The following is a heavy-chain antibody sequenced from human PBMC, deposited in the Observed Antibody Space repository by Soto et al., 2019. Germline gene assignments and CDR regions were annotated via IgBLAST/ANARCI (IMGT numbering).Heavy chain of an antibody. D-gene: IGHD5-18*01. V-gene: IGHV3-23*01. CDR3: AKVWGRIQLWKTSDYHFDY. Sequence: EVQLLESGGGLVQPGGSLRLSCAASGFTFSSYAMSWVRQAPGKGLQWVSTITGSGGSTYYADSVKGRFTISRDNSKNTLYLQMNSLRAEDTAVYYSAKVWGRIQLWKTSDYHFDYWGQGTLVTVSS. J-gene: IGHJ4*02. CDR1: GFTFSSYA. CDR2: ITGSGGST.